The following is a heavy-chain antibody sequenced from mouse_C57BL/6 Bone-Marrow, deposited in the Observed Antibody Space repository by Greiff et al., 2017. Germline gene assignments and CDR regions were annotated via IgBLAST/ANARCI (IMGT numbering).Heavy chain of an antibody. J-gene: IGHJ3*01. CDR1: GYTFTSYW. CDR3: ASSPWFAY. CDR2: IDPSDSYT. D-gene: IGHD6-1*01. Sequence: QVQLQQPGAELVRPGTSVKLSCKASGYTFTSYWMHWVKQRPGPGLEWIGVIDPSDSYTNYNQKFKGKATLTVDTSSSTAYMQLSSLTSEDSAVYYCASSPWFAYWGQGTLVTVSA. V-gene: IGHV1-59*01.